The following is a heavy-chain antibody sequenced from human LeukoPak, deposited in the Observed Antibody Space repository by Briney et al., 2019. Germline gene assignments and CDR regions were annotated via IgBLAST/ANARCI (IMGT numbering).Heavy chain of an antibody. J-gene: IGHJ3*02. CDR3: AQTRQYALDI. D-gene: IGHD5-24*01. Sequence: GGPLRLSCAASGFTVSSNYMSWVRQAPGKGLQWVSIIYAGGSTYYADSVKGRFTISRDNSKNTLYPQMNTLRAEDTAVYYCAQTRQYALDIWGQGTMVTVSS. CDR2: IYAGGST. CDR1: GFTVSSNY. V-gene: IGHV3-66*01.